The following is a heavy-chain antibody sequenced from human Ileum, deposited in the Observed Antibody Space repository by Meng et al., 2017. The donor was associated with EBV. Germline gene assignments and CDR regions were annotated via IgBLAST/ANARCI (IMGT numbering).Heavy chain of an antibody. J-gene: IGHJ4*02. CDR2: INHSGSA. D-gene: IGHD2-15*01. CDR3: ASAPLVGVDY. Sequence: QVQLQQWGAGRLKRSXTLSLTCAVYGGSFSGYYWSWIRQPPGKGLEWIGEINHSGSANYHPSLKSRVTISVDTSKNQFSLELSSVTAADTAVYYCASAPLVGVDYWGQGTLVTVSS. V-gene: IGHV4-34*01. CDR1: GGSFSGYY.